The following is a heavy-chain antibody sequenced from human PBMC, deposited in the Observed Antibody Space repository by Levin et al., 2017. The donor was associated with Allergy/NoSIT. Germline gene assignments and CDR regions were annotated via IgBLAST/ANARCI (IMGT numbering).Heavy chain of an antibody. J-gene: IGHJ4*02. V-gene: IGHV1-2*06. CDR2: INPNSGGT. CDR3: ARAVLLWFRELSPIGY. CDR1: GHTFTGYT. D-gene: IGHD3-10*01. Sequence: PGASVKVSCKASGHTFTGYTIHWVRQAPGQGLEWMGRINPNSGGTNYAQKFQGRVTMTSDTSISTAYMELSSLRSEDTAVYYCARAVLLWFRELSPIGYWGQGTLVTVSS.